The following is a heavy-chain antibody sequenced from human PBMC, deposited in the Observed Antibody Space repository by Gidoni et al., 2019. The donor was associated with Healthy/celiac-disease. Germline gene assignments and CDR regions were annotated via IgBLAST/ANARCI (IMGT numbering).Heavy chain of an antibody. D-gene: IGHD2-2*01. CDR2: IIPIFGTA. CDR1: GGTFSSYA. CDR3: ARVADYCSSTSCTGDWFDP. Sequence: QVQLVQTGAEVKQPGSSVTASCKASGGTFSSYAISWVRQAPGQGLEWMGGIIPIFGTANYALNFHGRVTITANKSTSTAYMELSSLRSEDTAVYYCARVADYCSSTSCTGDWFDPWGQGTLVTVSS. V-gene: IGHV1-69*06. J-gene: IGHJ5*02.